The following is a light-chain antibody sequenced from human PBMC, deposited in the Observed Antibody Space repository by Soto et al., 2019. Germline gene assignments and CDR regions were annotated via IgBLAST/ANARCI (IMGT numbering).Light chain of an antibody. Sequence: QSALTQPASVSGSPGQSITISCTGTSSDVGGYNYVSWYQQHPGRAPKLMIYDVSNRPSGVSNRFSGPKSGNTASLTISGLQPEDEADYYCNSYTSSGTGVFGTGTQLTVL. CDR2: DVS. CDR3: NSYTSSGTGV. V-gene: IGLV2-14*01. CDR1: SSDVGGYNY. J-gene: IGLJ1*01.